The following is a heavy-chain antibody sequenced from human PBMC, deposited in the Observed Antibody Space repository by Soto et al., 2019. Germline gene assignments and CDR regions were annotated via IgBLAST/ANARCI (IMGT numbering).Heavy chain of an antibody. Sequence: QVQLVQSGAEVEKPGSSVKVSCKASGGTFSSYAISWVRQAPGQGLEWMGGIIPIFGTADYAQKFQGRVTIIADHSTSTAYMELSSRRAEEAAVYYCAAHFHGGQYYYYYGMDVWGQGTTVTVSS. CDR2: IIPIFGTA. D-gene: IGHD3-16*01. CDR3: AAHFHGGQYYYYYGMDV. CDR1: GGTFSSYA. V-gene: IGHV1-69*12. J-gene: IGHJ6*02.